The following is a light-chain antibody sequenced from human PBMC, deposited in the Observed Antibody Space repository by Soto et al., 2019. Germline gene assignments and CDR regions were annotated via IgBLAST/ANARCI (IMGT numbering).Light chain of an antibody. J-gene: IGLJ1*01. CDR2: EVS. V-gene: IGLV2-14*01. CDR3: SSYTSSSTYV. CDR1: SSDVGGYNY. Sequence: QSVLTQPDSVSGSPGQSITISCTGPSSDVGGYNYVSWYQQHTGKAPKLMIYEVSNRPSGVSNRFSGSKSGNTASLTISGLQAEDEAGYYSSSYTSSSTYVFGTGTKLTVL.